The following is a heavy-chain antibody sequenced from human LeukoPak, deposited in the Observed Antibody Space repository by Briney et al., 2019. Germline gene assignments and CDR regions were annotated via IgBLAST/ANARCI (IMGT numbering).Heavy chain of an antibody. CDR2: ISWNSGSI. J-gene: IGHJ4*02. V-gene: IGHV3-9*01. CDR1: GFTFDDYA. Sequence: GRSLRLSCAASGFTFDDYAMHWVRHTPGKGLEWVSGISWNSGSIGYADSVKGRFTISRDNAKNSLYLQMNSLRAEDTALYYCAKFQDNRDYWGQGTLVTVSS. CDR3: AKFQDNRDY. D-gene: IGHD1-14*01.